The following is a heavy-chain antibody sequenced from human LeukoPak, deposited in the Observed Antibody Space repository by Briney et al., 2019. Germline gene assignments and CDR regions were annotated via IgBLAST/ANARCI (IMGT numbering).Heavy chain of an antibody. J-gene: IGHJ3*02. CDR2: INHSGST. D-gene: IGHD4-17*01. CDR1: GGSFSGYY. Sequence: SETLSLTCAVYGGSFSGYYWSWIRQPPGKGLEWIGEINHSGSTNYNPSLKSRVTISVDASKNQFSLKLSSVTAADTAAYYCARADPDTVDAFDIRGQGTMVTVSS. CDR3: ARADPDTVDAFDI. V-gene: IGHV4-34*01.